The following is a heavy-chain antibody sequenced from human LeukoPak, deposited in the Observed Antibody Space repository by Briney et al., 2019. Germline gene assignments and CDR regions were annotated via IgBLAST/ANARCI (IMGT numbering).Heavy chain of an antibody. CDR3: ARRGLVPAARYMDV. Sequence: SETPSLTCAVYGWSFSAYYWSWIRQPPGKGLEWIGEINHSGSTNYNPSLKSRVTISVDTSKNQFSLKLSSVTAADTAVYYCARRGLVPAARYMDVWGKGTTVTVSS. V-gene: IGHV4-34*01. D-gene: IGHD2-2*01. CDR2: INHSGST. J-gene: IGHJ6*03. CDR1: GWSFSAYY.